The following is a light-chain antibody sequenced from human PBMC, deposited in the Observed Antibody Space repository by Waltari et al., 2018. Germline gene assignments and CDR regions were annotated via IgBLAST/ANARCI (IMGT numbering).Light chain of an antibody. V-gene: IGLV1-40*01. CDR2: GST. J-gene: IGLJ3*02. Sequence: QSVLTQPPSVSGAPGQRVTISCTGSGSNIGAGYDVHWYQQLPRAAPKLLIYGSTSRPLGVPARFFGSTSGTSASLAITGLQAEDEADNYCQSYDTSLSVVFGGGTKLTVL. CDR3: QSYDTSLSVV. CDR1: GSNIGAGYD.